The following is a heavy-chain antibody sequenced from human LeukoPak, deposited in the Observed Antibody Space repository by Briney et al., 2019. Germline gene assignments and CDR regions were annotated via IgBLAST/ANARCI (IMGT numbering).Heavy chain of an antibody. CDR3: ARRGMVRGDPLDY. J-gene: IGHJ4*02. CDR1: GGSISSSSYY. CDR2: IYYSGST. V-gene: IGHV4-39*01. D-gene: IGHD3-10*01. Sequence: SETLSLTCTVSGGSISSSSYYWGWIRQPPGKGLEWIGSIYYSGSTYYNPSLKSRVTISVDTSKNQFSLKLSSVTAADTAVYYCARRGMVRGDPLDYWGQGTLVTVSS.